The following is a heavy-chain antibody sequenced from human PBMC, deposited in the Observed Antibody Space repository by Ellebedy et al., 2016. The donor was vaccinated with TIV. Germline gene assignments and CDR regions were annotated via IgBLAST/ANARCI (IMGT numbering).Heavy chain of an antibody. CDR3: ARDRWPYFFDC. Sequence: PGGSLRLSCAASGFTFSSYGMHWVRQAPGKGLEWVAFIRFDGSNKFYTESVEGRFTISRDNVKNIVHLQTNSLRAEDTAVYYCARDRWPYFFDCWGQGTLVTVSS. D-gene: IGHD4-23*01. J-gene: IGHJ4*02. V-gene: IGHV3-30*02. CDR2: IRFDGSNK. CDR1: GFTFSSYG.